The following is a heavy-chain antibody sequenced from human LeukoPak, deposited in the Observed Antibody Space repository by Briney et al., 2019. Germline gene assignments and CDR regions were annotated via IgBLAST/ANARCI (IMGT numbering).Heavy chain of an antibody. D-gene: IGHD6-13*01. CDR3: ARLTALAAAGGYYFDY. CDR1: GGSISSYY. CDR2: IYYSGST. V-gene: IGHV4-59*01. J-gene: IGHJ4*02. Sequence: SETLSLTCTVSGGSISSYYWSWIRQPPGKGLEWIGYIYYSGSTNYNPSLKSRVTISVDTSKNQFSLKLSSVTAADTAVYYCARLTALAAAGGYYFDYWGQGTLVTVTS.